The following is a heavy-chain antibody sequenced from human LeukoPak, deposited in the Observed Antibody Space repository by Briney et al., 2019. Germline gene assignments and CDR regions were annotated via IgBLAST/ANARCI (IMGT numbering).Heavy chain of an antibody. CDR2: FSGSGGST. CDR3: AKDSARKSIVGSTTRGVNDY. J-gene: IGHJ4*02. CDR1: GFTFSSYG. D-gene: IGHD1-26*01. V-gene: IGHV3-23*01. Sequence: GGSLRLSRVASGFTFSSYGMSWVPEAPGKGREGVSAFSGSGGSTYYADSEKGRFTIARDNSNNTLYLQMNSLRAEDTAVYYCAKDSARKSIVGSTTRGVNDYWGQGTLVPVSS.